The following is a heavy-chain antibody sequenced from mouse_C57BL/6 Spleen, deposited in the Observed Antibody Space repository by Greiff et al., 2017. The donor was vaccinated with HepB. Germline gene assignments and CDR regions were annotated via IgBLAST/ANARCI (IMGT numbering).Heavy chain of an antibody. CDR2: IYPGDGDT. D-gene: IGHD3-2*02. CDR1: GYAFSSSW. J-gene: IGHJ3*01. CDR3: ARSGDSSGYWFAY. Sequence: QVQLLQSGPELVKPGASVKISCKASGYAFSSSWMNWVKQRPGKGLEWIGRIYPGDGDTNYNGKFKGKATLTADKSSSTAYMQLSSLTSEDSAVYFCARSGDSSGYWFAYWGQGTLVTVSA. V-gene: IGHV1-82*01.